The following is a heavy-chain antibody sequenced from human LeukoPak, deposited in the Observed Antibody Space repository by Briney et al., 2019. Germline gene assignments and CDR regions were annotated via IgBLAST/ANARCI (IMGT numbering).Heavy chain of an antibody. J-gene: IGHJ2*01. CDR3: AREGKSGDFAWYFDL. CDR1: GGSFSGYY. D-gene: IGHD2-21*02. Sequence: PSETLSLTCAVYGGSFSGYYWSWIRQPAGKGLEWIGRIYTSGSTNYNPSLKSRVTISIDTSKNQFSLKQTSVAAADTAVYYCAREGKSGDFAWYFDLWGRGTLVTVSS. V-gene: IGHV4-4*07. CDR2: IYTSGST.